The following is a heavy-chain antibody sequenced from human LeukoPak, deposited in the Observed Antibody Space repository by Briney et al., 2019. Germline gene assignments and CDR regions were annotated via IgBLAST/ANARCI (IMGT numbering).Heavy chain of an antibody. Sequence: GGSLRLSCAASGFTFSTYAMHWVRQAPGKGLEWVAVISYDGSSKYYADSVKGRFTISRDNSKNTLYLQMNSLRAEDTAVYYCAKDQGWNGQGAFDYWGQGTLVTVSS. D-gene: IGHD1-1*01. CDR3: AKDQGWNGQGAFDY. CDR2: ISYDGSSK. J-gene: IGHJ4*02. V-gene: IGHV3-30*04. CDR1: GFTFSTYA.